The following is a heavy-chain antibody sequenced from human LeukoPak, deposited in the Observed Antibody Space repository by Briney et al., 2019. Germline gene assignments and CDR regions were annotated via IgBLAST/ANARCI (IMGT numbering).Heavy chain of an antibody. V-gene: IGHV4-34*01. CDR3: ARGRKLYVFGYYYYYMDV. Sequence: SETLSLTCAVYGGSFSGYYWSWIRQPPGKGLEWIGEINHSGSTNYNPSLKSRVTISVDTSKNQFSLKLSSVTAADTAVYYCARGRKLYVFGYYYYYMDVWGKGTTVTVSS. J-gene: IGHJ6*03. CDR2: INHSGST. CDR1: GGSFSGYY. D-gene: IGHD2-8*01.